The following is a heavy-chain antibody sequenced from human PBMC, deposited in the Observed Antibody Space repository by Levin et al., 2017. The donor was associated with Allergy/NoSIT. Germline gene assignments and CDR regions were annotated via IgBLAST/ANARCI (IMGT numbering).Heavy chain of an antibody. CDR2: IIPIFGTA. J-gene: IGHJ6*02. D-gene: IGHD5-12*01. V-gene: IGHV1-69*13. CDR3: ARQPYSGYDPARLYYYYGMDV. Sequence: SVKVSCKASGGTFSSYAISWVRQAPGQGLEWMGGIIPIFGTANYAQKFQGRVTITADESTSTAYMELSSLRSEDTAVYYCARQPYSGYDPARLYYYYGMDVWGQGTTVTVSS. CDR1: GGTFSSYA.